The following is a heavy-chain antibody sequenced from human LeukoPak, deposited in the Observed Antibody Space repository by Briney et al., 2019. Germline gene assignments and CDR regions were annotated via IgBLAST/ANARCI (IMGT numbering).Heavy chain of an antibody. CDR1: GGSISSSSYY. CDR2: IYYSGTT. D-gene: IGHD1-20*01. V-gene: IGHV4-39*07. J-gene: IGHJ4*02. Sequence: SETLSLTCTVSGGSISSSSYYWGWIRQPPGKGLEWIGSIYYSGTTYYNPSLKSRVTISVDTSKNQFSLKLSSVTAADTAVYYCARNNWNDASHWGQGTLVTVSS. CDR3: ARNNWNDASH.